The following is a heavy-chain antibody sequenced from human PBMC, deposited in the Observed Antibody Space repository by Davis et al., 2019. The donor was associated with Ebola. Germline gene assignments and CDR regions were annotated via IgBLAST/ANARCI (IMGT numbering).Heavy chain of an antibody. CDR1: GFTVSSNH. V-gene: IGHV3-53*05. D-gene: IGHD6-19*01. CDR2: IYDQST. Sequence: GESLKTPCTAPGFTVSSNHISWVRQAPGKGLERVSVIYDQSTAYADAVRGLFIITRDKSNNTLYLEKSSLRVDDTAVYYCATTQWLREFDNWGQGTLVTVSS. J-gene: IGHJ4*02. CDR3: ATTQWLREFDN.